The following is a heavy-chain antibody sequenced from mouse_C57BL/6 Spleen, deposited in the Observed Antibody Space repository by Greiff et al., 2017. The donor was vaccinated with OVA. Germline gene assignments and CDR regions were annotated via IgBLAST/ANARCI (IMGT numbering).Heavy chain of an antibody. D-gene: IGHD1-1*01. V-gene: IGHV1-61*01. CDR1: GYTFTSYW. Sequence: QVQLQQPGAELVRPGSSVKLSCKASGYTFTSYWMEWVKQRPGQGLEWIGNIYPSDSETHYNQKFKDKATLTVDKSSSTAYMQLSSLTSEDSAVYYCARRDYYGSSSFFDYWGQGTTLTVSS. J-gene: IGHJ2*01. CDR2: IYPSDSET. CDR3: ARRDYYGSSSFFDY.